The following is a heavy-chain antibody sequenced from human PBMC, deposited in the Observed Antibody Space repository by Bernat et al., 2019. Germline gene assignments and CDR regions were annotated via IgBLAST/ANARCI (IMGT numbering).Heavy chain of an antibody. CDR1: GFTFSSYG. CDR2: ISYDGSNK. J-gene: IGHJ6*02. D-gene: IGHD1-26*01. V-gene: IGHV3-30*18. CDR3: AKDRRQHPPRSSYYYYYYGMDV. Sequence: QVQLVESGGGVVQPGRSLRLSCAASGFTFSSYGMHWVRQAPGKGLEWVAVISYDGSNKYYADSVKGRFTISRDNSKNTLYLQMNSLRAEDTAVYYCAKDRRQHPPRSSYYYYYYGMDVWGQGTTVTVSS.